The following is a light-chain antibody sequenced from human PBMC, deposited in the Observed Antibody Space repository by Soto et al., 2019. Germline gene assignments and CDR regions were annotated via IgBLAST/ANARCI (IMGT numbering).Light chain of an antibody. CDR2: GAS. J-gene: IGKJ1*01. CDR1: QAISSH. Sequence: DIQLTQSPSFLSASVGGRVTITCRASQAISSHLAWYQQKPGKAPNLLIYGASTLQSGVPSRFSGSGSGTQFTLTISSLQPEDFAVYYCQQYKNWLTWTFGQGTKVEI. V-gene: IGKV1-9*01. CDR3: QQYKNWLTWT.